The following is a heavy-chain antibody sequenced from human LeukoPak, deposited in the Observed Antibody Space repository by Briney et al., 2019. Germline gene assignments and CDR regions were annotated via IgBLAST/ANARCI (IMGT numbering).Heavy chain of an antibody. V-gene: IGHV3-21*01. CDR2: ISSSSTYI. Sequence: PGGSLRLSCAASRFTFSSYSMNWVRQAPGKGLEWVSSISSSSTYIYYADSVKGRFTISRDNAKNSLYLQMNSLRAEDTAVYYCARDPNTYGSGSDGGYWGQGTLVTVSS. J-gene: IGHJ4*02. CDR1: RFTFSSYS. D-gene: IGHD3-10*01. CDR3: ARDPNTYGSGSDGGY.